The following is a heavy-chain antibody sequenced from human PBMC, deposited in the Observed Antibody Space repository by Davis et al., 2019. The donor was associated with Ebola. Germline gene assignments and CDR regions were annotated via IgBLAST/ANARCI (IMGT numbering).Heavy chain of an antibody. Sequence: GESLKISCAASGFTFSNHCMHWIRHAPGKGLVWVSRINRGGTTTLYADSVEGRFTISRDNAKNTLSLQMDSLRAEDTAVYYCTKDFDYEGGHWGQGSLVSVSS. V-gene: IGHV3-74*03. CDR1: GFTFSNHC. CDR2: INRGGTTT. J-gene: IGHJ4*02. CDR3: TKDFDYEGGH. D-gene: IGHD3-9*01.